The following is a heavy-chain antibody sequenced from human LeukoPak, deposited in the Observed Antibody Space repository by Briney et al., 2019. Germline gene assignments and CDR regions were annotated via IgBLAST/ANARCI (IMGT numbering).Heavy chain of an antibody. CDR1: GFTFSSYG. V-gene: IGHV3-30*18. D-gene: IGHD2-2*02. Sequence: GGSLRLSCAASGFTFSSYGMHWVRQAPGKGLEWVAVISYDVSNKYYADSVKGRFTISRDNSKNTLYLQMNSLRAEDTAVYYCAKGRCSSTSCHIFDYWGQGTLVTVYS. CDR3: AKGRCSSTSCHIFDY. CDR2: ISYDVSNK. J-gene: IGHJ4*02.